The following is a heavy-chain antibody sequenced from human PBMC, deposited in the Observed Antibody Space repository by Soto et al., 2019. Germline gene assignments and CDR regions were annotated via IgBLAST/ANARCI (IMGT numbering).Heavy chain of an antibody. Sequence: QVQLQESGPGLVKPSQTLSLTCTVSGGSISSGDYYWSWIRQPPGKGLEWIGYIYYSGSTYYNPSLKSRVTISVDTSNNPFSLKRSSVTAADTAVYYCARDESLKRADAFDIWGQGTMVTVSS. J-gene: IGHJ3*02. CDR2: IYYSGST. CDR1: GGSISSGDYY. CDR3: ARDESLKRADAFDI. V-gene: IGHV4-30-4*01.